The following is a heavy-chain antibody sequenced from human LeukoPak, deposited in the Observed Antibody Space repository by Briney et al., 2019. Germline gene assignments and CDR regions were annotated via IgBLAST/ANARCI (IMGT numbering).Heavy chain of an antibody. V-gene: IGHV4-34*01. Sequence: SETLSLTCAVYGGSFSGYYWSWIRQPPGKGLEWIGEINHSGSTNYNPSLKSRVTISVDTSKNQFSLRLSSVTAADTAVYYCARVYYRDYYDSSGYYGPLDYWGQGALVTVSS. CDR3: ARVYYRDYYDSSGYYGPLDY. CDR1: GGSFSGYY. CDR2: INHSGST. D-gene: IGHD3-22*01. J-gene: IGHJ4*02.